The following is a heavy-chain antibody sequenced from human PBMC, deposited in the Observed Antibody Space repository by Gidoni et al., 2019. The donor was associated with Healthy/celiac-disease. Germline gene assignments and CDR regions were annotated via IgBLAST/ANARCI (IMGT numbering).Heavy chain of an antibody. CDR3: VKRGYDILTGYYSYYFDY. V-gene: IGHV3-64D*06. CDR2: ISSNGGST. J-gene: IGHJ4*02. Sequence: VQLVASVGRLLQPGWSLILYFSASGFTFSSYAMHWVRQAPGKGLEYVSAISSNGGSTYYADSVKGRFTISRDNSKNTLYLQMSSLRAEDTAVYYCVKRGYDILTGYYSYYFDYWGQGTLVTVSS. CDR1: GFTFSSYA. D-gene: IGHD3-9*01.